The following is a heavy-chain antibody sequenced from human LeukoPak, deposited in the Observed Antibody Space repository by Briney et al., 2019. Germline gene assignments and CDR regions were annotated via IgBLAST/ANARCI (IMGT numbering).Heavy chain of an antibody. D-gene: IGHD3-22*01. CDR2: IYTSGST. J-gene: IGHJ5*02. Sequence: SQTLSLTCTVSGGSISSGSYYWSWIRQPAGKGLEWIGRIYTSGSTNYNPSLKSRVTISVDTSKNQFSLKLSSVTAADTAVYYCARDYYDSSGYQEGWFDPWGQGTLVTVSS. CDR1: GGSISSGSYY. V-gene: IGHV4-61*02. CDR3: ARDYYDSSGYQEGWFDP.